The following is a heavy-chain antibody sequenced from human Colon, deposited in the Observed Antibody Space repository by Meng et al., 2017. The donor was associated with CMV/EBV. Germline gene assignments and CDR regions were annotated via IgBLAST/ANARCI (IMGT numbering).Heavy chain of an antibody. CDR2: IHINGGDE. CDR3: ATSTSDIEGYTALNN. J-gene: IGHJ4*02. V-gene: IGHV3-30*02. D-gene: IGHD3-16*02. CDR1: GFTFSAST. Sequence: GGSLRLSCAASGFTFSASTMHWVRQTPGKVLEWVSFIHINGGDEQYADAVRGRFTISRDNSKNTLYLQMSSLRVEDTAVYYCATSTSDIEGYTALNNWGQGTLVTVSS.